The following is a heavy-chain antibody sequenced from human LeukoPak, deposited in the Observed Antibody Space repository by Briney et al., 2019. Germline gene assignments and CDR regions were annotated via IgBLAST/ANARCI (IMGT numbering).Heavy chain of an antibody. CDR2: ISSSSSYI. V-gene: IGHV3-21*01. D-gene: IGHD3-9*01. CDR3: ARDYRPYYDILTGYGADPAFDI. J-gene: IGHJ3*02. CDR1: GFTFSSYS. Sequence: PGGSLRLSCAASGFTFSSYSMNWVRQALGKGLEWVSSISSSSSYIYYADSVKGRFTISRDNAKNSLYLQMNSLRAEDTAVYYCARDYRPYYDILTGYGADPAFDIWGQGTMVTVSS.